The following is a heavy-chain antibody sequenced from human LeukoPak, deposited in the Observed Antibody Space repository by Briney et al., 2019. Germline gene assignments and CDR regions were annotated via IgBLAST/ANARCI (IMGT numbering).Heavy chain of an antibody. CDR1: GYTFTSYG. CDR3: ARSDCSSTSCYDAFDI. Sequence: ASVKVSCKASGYTFTSYGISWVRQAPGQGLEWMGWISAYNGNTNYAQKLQGRVTMTTDTSTSTAYMELRSLRSDDTAVYYCARSDCSSTSCYDAFDIWGQGTMATVSS. D-gene: IGHD2-2*01. J-gene: IGHJ3*02. CDR2: ISAYNGNT. V-gene: IGHV1-18*01.